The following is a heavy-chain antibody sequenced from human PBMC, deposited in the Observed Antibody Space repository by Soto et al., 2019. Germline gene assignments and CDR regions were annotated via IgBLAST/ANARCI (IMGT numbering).Heavy chain of an antibody. D-gene: IGHD3-10*01. CDR3: ARGALGRFWLGP. CDR1: AFTFSSSW. Sequence: EGQLVESGGALVQPGGSLRLSCVASAFTFSSSWMHWVRQAPGEGLVGISRIKYDGSTTNYADSVQGRFTISRENADNMVYLPMNRLRVDDTAVYYCARGALGRFWLGPWCQGTLVTVYS. CDR2: IKYDGSTT. J-gene: IGHJ5*02. V-gene: IGHV3-74*01.